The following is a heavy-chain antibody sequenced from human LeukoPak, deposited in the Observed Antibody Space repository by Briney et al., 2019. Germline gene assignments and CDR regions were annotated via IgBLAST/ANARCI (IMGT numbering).Heavy chain of an antibody. Sequence: ASVKVSCKASGFTFTSSAVQWVRQARGERLEWIGWIVVGSGNTNYAQKFQEIVTITRDMSTSTPYMELSSLRSEDTAVYSCAAAGPLRYSDWLLPEPYYFDYWGQGTLVTVSS. CDR3: AAAGPLRYSDWLLPEPYYFDY. D-gene: IGHD3-9*01. V-gene: IGHV1-58*01. CDR2: IVVGSGNT. CDR1: GFTFTSSA. J-gene: IGHJ4*02.